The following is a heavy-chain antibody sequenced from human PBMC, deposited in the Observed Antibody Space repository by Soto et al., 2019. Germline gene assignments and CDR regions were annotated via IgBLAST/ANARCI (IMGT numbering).Heavy chain of an antibody. CDR2: VYWDDDK. V-gene: IGHV2-5*02. Sequence: QITLKESGPTLVKPTQTLTLTCTFSGFSLSTNGEGVGWIRQPPGKALEWLALVYWDDDKRYSPSLKSRLTITKDPSKTQVVLTMTNMDPVDTATYYCVHRRVQIFDFWGQGALVTVSS. J-gene: IGHJ4*02. CDR1: GFSLSTNGEG. CDR3: VHRRVQIFDF.